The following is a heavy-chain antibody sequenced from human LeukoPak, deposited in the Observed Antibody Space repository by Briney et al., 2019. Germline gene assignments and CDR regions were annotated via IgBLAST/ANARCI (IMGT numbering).Heavy chain of an antibody. V-gene: IGHV3-48*03. CDR1: GFTFRSYE. Sequence: GGSLRLSCAASGFTFRSYEMNGVRQAPGGGLEWVSQISDSGSTIHYAESVKGRFTISRDNAKNSLYLEMHSLRVEDTAVYYCARDPPWFDSWGQGTLVTVSS. CDR3: ARDPPWFDS. J-gene: IGHJ5*01. CDR2: ISDSGSTI.